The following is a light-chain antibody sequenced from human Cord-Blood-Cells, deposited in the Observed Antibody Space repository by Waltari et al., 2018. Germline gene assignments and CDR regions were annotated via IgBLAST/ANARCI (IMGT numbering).Light chain of an antibody. CDR3: CSYAGSSTWV. V-gene: IGLV2-23*01. Sequence: QSALTQPASVSGSPGQSITISCTGTSSDVGSYNLVSWYQQHPGKAPNLMLDEGSKRPSGVSNRFSGSKSGNTASMTISGLQAEDEADYYCCSYAGSSTWVFGGGTKLTVL. CDR2: EGS. J-gene: IGLJ3*02. CDR1: SSDVGSYNL.